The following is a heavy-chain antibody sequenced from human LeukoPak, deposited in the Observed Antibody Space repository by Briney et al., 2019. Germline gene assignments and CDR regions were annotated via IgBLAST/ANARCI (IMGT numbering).Heavy chain of an antibody. V-gene: IGHV4-4*09. CDR1: GDSISSYY. CDR3: ARHRFVGLRAFDI. J-gene: IGHJ3*02. D-gene: IGHD3-16*01. Sequence: SETLSLTCTVSGDSISSYYWSWIRQPPGQGLEWIGYIYTSGGTNYIPSLKGRVTISIDTSKNQFSLKLSSVTAADTAVYYCARHRFVGLRAFDIWGQGTMVTVSS. CDR2: IYTSGGT.